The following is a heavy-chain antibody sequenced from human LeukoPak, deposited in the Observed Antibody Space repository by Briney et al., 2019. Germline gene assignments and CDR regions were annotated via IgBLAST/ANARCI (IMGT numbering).Heavy chain of an antibody. CDR2: IYYSGST. V-gene: IGHV4-59*01. CDR1: GGSISSYY. CDR3: ASRSSIWSGYQDTLYYFDS. Sequence: SETLSLTCTVSGGSISSYYWSWIRQPPGKRLEWIGHIYYSGSTNYNPSLKSRVTISVDTSKNQFSLKLSSVTAADTAVYYCASRSSIWSGYQDTLYYFDSWGQGTLVAVSS. D-gene: IGHD3-3*01. J-gene: IGHJ4*02.